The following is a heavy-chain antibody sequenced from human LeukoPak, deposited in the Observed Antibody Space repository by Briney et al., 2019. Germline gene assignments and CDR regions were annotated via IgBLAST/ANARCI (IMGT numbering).Heavy chain of an antibody. D-gene: IGHD3-22*01. CDR2: IYTSGST. Sequence: SETLSLTCTVSGGSISSGSYYWSWIRQPAGKGLEWIGRIYTSGSTNYNPSLKSRVTISVDTSKNQFSLRLSSVTAADTAVYYCARERNYYDSSGYWRGDYYYYMDVWGKGTTVTISS. CDR3: ARERNYYDSSGYWRGDYYYYMDV. V-gene: IGHV4-61*02. CDR1: GGSISSGSYY. J-gene: IGHJ6*03.